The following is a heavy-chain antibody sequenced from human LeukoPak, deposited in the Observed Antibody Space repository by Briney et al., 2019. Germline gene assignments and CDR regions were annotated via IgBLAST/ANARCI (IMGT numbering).Heavy chain of an antibody. CDR3: ARLEESKDYAWFDP. Sequence: SETLSLTCTVSGGSISSYYWSWIRQPPGKGLEWIGYIYTSGSTNYNPSLKSRVTISVDTSKNQFSLKLSSVTAADTAVYYCARLEESKDYAWFDPWGQGTLVTVSS. V-gene: IGHV4-4*09. CDR1: GGSISSYY. J-gene: IGHJ5*02. CDR2: IYTSGST. D-gene: IGHD4-17*01.